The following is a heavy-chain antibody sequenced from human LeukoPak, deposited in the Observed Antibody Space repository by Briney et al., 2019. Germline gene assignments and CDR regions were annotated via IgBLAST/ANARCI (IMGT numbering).Heavy chain of an antibody. CDR1: GGSISSGSYY. D-gene: IGHD3-10*01. CDR2: ICTSGST. CDR3: ASGTGYYYGMDV. J-gene: IGHJ6*02. Sequence: SETLSPTCTVSGGSISSGSYYWSWIRQPAGKGLEWIGRICTSGSTNYNPSLKSRVTISVDTSKNQFSLKLSSVTAADTAVYYCASGTGYYYGMDVWGQGTTVTVSS. V-gene: IGHV4-61*02.